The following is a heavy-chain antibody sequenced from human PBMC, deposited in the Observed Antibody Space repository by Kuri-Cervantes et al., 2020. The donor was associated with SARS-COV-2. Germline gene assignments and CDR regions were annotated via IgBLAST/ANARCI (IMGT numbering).Heavy chain of an antibody. CDR3: AKGTRERD. CDR1: GFTFSSYA. CDR2: ISGSGGST. J-gene: IGHJ4*02. D-gene: IGHD2-8*02. V-gene: IGHV3-23*01. Sequence: GESLKISCAASGFTFSSYAMSWVRQAPGKGLEWVSAISGSGGSTYYADPVKGRFTISRDNSKNTLYLQMNSLRAEDTAVYYCAKGTRERDWGQGTLVTVSS.